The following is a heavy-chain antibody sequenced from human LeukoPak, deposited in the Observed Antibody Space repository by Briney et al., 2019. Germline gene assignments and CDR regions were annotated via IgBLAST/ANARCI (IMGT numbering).Heavy chain of an antibody. Sequence: PGGSLRLSCAASGFTVSSNYMSWVRQAPGKGLEWVAVIYSGGSTYYADSVKGRFTISRDNSKNPLYLQMNSLSAEDTAVYYCARDHYGDYVSAFDIWGEGTMVTVSS. D-gene: IGHD4-17*01. J-gene: IGHJ3*02. CDR1: GFTVSSNY. CDR2: IYSGGST. V-gene: IGHV3-66*01. CDR3: ARDHYGDYVSAFDI.